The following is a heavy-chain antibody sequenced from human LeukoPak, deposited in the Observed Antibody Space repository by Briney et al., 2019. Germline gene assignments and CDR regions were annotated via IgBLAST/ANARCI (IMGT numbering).Heavy chain of an antibody. V-gene: IGHV1-2*02. Sequence: ASVKVSCKASGHIFTDYHIHWVRQAPGQGLEWMGWINPNSGGTNYAEKFQGRVTMTRDTSISTAYMELSRLSSDDSAVYYCAGAVTLGADALDVWGQGTLVTVSS. D-gene: IGHD4-17*01. J-gene: IGHJ3*01. CDR1: GHIFTDYH. CDR2: INPNSGGT. CDR3: AGAVTLGADALDV.